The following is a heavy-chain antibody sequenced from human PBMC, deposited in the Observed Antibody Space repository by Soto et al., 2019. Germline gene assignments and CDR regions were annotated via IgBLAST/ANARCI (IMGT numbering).Heavy chain of an antibody. Sequence: QLQLQESGPGLVKPSETLSLTCTVSGGSISSSSYYWGWIRQPPGKGREGVGSIDYSGSTYYNPSLKRRVHISVHRYKNKFSLKLSSVTAADTAVYYCARQGGVIVVVPAALDFDYWGQGTLVTVSS. V-gene: IGHV4-39*01. J-gene: IGHJ4*02. CDR1: GGSISSSSYY. D-gene: IGHD2-2*01. CDR3: ARQGGVIVVVPAALDFDY. CDR2: IDYSGST.